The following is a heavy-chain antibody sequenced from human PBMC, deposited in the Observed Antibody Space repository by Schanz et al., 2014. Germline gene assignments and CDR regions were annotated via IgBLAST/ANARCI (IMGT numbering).Heavy chain of an antibody. J-gene: IGHJ4*02. D-gene: IGHD3-22*01. Sequence: QVPLVQSGAEVKKPGSPVKVSCKSSGGTFSSYAISWVRQAPGQGLEWMGRIIPILGIATYAQKFQGRLTITADKSTSTAYMERSSLRSEDTAMYYCARDYYDSSGYYYCESWGQGTLVTVSS. CDR2: IIPILGIA. CDR3: ARDYYDSSGYYYCES. V-gene: IGHV1-69*04. CDR1: GGTFSSYA.